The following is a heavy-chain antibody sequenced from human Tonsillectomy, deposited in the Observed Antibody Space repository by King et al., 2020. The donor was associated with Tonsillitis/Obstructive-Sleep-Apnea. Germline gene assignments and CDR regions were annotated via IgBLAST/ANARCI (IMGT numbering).Heavy chain of an antibody. CDR2: IRSKTYGGTT. CDR1: GFSFGDFG. D-gene: IGHD3-3*01. V-gene: IGHV3-49*05. CDR3: TSTLFEKGDYYDYMDV. J-gene: IGHJ6*03. Sequence: VQLVESGGGLVKPGRSLSLSCTTAGFSFGDFGMSWFRRAPGKGLEWVGLIRSKTYGGTTDYAASVRGRFTISRDDSKSIAYLQMNSLKTEDTAVYYCTSTLFEKGDYYDYMDVWGKGTAVTVSS.